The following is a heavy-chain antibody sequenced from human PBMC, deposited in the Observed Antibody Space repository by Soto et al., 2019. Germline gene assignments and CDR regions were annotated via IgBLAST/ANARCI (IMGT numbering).Heavy chain of an antibody. CDR2: IWYDGSNK. J-gene: IGHJ6*02. Sequence: HPGGSLRLSCAASGFTFSSYGMHWVRQAPGKGLEWVAVIWYDGSNKYYADSVKGRFTISRDNSKNTLYLQMNSLRAEDTAVYYCARDHSHHRDPTLRSTTGGYYYYGMDVWGQGTTVTVSS. CDR1: GFTFSSYG. V-gene: IGHV3-33*01. D-gene: IGHD3-3*01. CDR3: ARDHSHHRDPTLRSTTGGYYYYGMDV.